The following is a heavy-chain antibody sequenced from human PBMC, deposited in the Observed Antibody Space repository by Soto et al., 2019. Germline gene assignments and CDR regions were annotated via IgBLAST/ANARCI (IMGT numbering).Heavy chain of an antibody. CDR2: IIPIFGTA. V-gene: IGHV1-69*13. Sequence: EASVKVSCKASGGTFSSYAISWVRQAPGQGLEWMGGIIPIFGTANYAQKFQGRVTITADESTSTAYMELSSLRSEDTAVYYCARVSPTYYYDSSGYYQEPTWYFDYWGQGTLVTVSS. CDR1: GGTFSSYA. J-gene: IGHJ4*02. D-gene: IGHD3-22*01. CDR3: ARVSPTYYYDSSGYYQEPTWYFDY.